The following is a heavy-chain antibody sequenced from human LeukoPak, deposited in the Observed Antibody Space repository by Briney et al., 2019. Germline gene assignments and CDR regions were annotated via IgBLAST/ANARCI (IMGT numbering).Heavy chain of an antibody. CDR2: INPNSGGT. CDR1: GYTFTSYD. J-gene: IGHJ3*02. Sequence: ASVKVSCKASGYTFTSYDINWVRQATGQGLEWMGWINPNSGGTNYAQKFQGRVTMTRDTSVSTAYMELSRLRSDDTAVYYCATPVVPAADDAFDIWGQGTMVTVSS. CDR3: ATPVVPAADDAFDI. D-gene: IGHD2-2*01. V-gene: IGHV1-2*02.